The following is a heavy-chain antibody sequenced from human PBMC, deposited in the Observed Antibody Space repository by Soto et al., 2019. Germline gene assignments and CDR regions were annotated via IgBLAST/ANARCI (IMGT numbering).Heavy chain of an antibody. CDR1: GGSFSSGDYY. Sequence: SETLSLTCTVSGGSFSSGDYYWSWIRQPPGKGLEWIGYIYYSGSTYYNPSLKSRVTISVDTSKNQFSLKLSSVTAADTAVYYCATYNDFWSGYSTWYYFDYWGQGTLVTVSS. V-gene: IGHV4-30-4*01. D-gene: IGHD3-3*01. J-gene: IGHJ4*02. CDR3: ATYNDFWSGYSTWYYFDY. CDR2: IYYSGST.